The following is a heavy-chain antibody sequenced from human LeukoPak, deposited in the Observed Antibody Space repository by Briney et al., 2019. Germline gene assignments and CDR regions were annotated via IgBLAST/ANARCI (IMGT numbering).Heavy chain of an antibody. Sequence: GGSLRLSCAASGFTFSSYAMHWVRQAPGKGLEYVSAISSNGGSTYYANFVKGRFTISRDNSKNTLYLQMGSLRAEDTAVYFCARDRDFSGWYHPVDYWGQGTLVTVSS. CDR2: ISSNGGST. J-gene: IGHJ4*02. CDR3: ARDRDFSGWYHPVDY. CDR1: GFTFSSYA. V-gene: IGHV3-64*01. D-gene: IGHD6-19*01.